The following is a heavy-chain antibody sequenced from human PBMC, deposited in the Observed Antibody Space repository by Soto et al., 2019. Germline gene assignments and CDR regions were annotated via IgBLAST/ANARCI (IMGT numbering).Heavy chain of an antibody. CDR2: ISYDGSNK. Sequence: QVQLVESGGGVVQPGRSLRLSCAASGFTFSSYGMHWVRQAPGKGVEWVAVISYDGSNKYYADSVKGRFTISRDNSKNTLYLQMNSLRAEDTAVYYCATQGGGVVTPYYFDYWGQGTLVTVSS. J-gene: IGHJ4*02. CDR3: ATQGGGVVTPYYFDY. D-gene: IGHD2-15*01. CDR1: GFTFSSYG. V-gene: IGHV3-30*03.